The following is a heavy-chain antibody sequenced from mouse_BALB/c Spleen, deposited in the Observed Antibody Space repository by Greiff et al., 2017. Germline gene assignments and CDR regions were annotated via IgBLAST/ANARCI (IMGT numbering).Heavy chain of an antibody. Sequence: EVQLQQSGAELVRPGALVKLSCKASGFNIKDYYMHWVKQRPEQGLEWIGWIDPENGNTIYDPKFQGKASITADTSSNTAYLQLSSLTSEDTAVYYCARRYRYDGVSHYYAMDYWGQGTSVTVSS. CDR1: GFNIKDYY. J-gene: IGHJ4*01. D-gene: IGHD2-14*01. CDR3: ARRYRYDGVSHYYAMDY. V-gene: IGHV14-1*02. CDR2: IDPENGNT.